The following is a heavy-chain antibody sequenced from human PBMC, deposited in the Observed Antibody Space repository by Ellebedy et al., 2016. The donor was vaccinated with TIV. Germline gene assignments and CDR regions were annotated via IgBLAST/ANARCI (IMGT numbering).Heavy chain of an antibody. Sequence: GESLKISCAASGFTFSCCAMSWVRQAPGKGLEWVSVISNSGDTTYADSARGRFTISRDNSINTLYLQMNSLRADDTAIYYCAKLAGISSWYAEYWGQGTLVTVSS. D-gene: IGHD6-13*01. CDR1: GFTFSCCA. J-gene: IGHJ4*02. V-gene: IGHV3-23*01. CDR2: ISNSGDTT. CDR3: AKLAGISSWYAEY.